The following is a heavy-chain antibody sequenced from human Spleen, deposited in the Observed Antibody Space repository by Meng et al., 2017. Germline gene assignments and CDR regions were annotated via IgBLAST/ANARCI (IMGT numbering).Heavy chain of an antibody. D-gene: IGHD3-10*01. CDR3: ARDRGFFLNDAFDI. CDR1: GGSFSDYY. CDR2: INHSGST. J-gene: IGHJ3*02. V-gene: IGHV4-34*01. Sequence: SETLSLTCVVSGGSFSDYYWSWIRQPPGKGLEWIGEINHSGSTNYNPSLKSRVTISVDTSKNQFSLKLRSVTAADTAVYYCARDRGFFLNDAFDIWGQGTMVTVSS.